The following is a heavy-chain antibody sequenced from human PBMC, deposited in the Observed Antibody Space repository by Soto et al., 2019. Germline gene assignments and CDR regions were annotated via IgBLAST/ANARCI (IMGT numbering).Heavy chain of an antibody. Sequence: EAQLVESGGGLVQPGGSLRLSCAGSGFTFSNYWMGWVRQAPGKRLEWVANIKQDGSERSYADSVKGRFTISRDNAKNSLYLQMSSLGADDTAVYYCVRENYFDYWGQGILVIVS. CDR1: GFTFSNYW. V-gene: IGHV3-7*01. J-gene: IGHJ4*02. CDR3: VRENYFDY. CDR2: IKQDGSER.